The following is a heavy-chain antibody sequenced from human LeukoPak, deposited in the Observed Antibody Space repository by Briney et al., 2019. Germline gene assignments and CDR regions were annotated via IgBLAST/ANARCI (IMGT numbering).Heavy chain of an antibody. CDR1: GYTFTSYG. D-gene: IGHD2-15*01. CDR2: ISAYNGNT. Sequence: APVKVSCKASGYTFTSYGISWVRQAPGQGLEWMGWISAYNGNTNYAQKLQGRVTMTTDTSTSTAYMELSSLRSEDTAVYYCARAGGYCGRISCPYYFDYWGQGSLVAVSS. V-gene: IGHV1-18*01. J-gene: IGHJ4*02. CDR3: ARAGGYCGRISCPYYFDY.